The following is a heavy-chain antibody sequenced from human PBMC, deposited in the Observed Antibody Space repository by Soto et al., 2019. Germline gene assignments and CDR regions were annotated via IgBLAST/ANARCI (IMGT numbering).Heavy chain of an antibody. D-gene: IGHD3-3*01. V-gene: IGHV3-23*01. CDR1: GFTFSSYA. CDR2: ISGSGDNT. Sequence: EVQLLESGGGLVQPGGSLRLSCAASGFTFSSYALNWVRQAPGKGLEWVSVISGSGDNTYYADSVKGRFTISRDNSKNTLYLQMNSLRAEDTSVYYCAKDLGTDDLWIAYYTYYYMDVWGKGTTVTVSS. J-gene: IGHJ6*03. CDR3: AKDLGTDDLWIAYYTYYYMDV.